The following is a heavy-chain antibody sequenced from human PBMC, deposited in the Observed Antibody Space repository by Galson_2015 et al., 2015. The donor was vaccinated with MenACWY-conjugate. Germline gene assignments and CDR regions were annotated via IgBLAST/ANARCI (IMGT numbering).Heavy chain of an antibody. J-gene: IGHJ6*04. CDR3: ERDIPYVYDFYGMDV. D-gene: IGHD5/OR15-5a*01. V-gene: IGHV1-18*01. Sequence: SVKVSCKAYGYTFASYGISWVRQAPGQGLERMGWNSPYNVNTNYSKKLQGRVTMTTDTSSSTAYMELRILRSDDTAEYYCERDIPYVYDFYGMDVWDKGTTVPVSS. CDR2: NSPYNVNT. CDR1: GYTFASYG.